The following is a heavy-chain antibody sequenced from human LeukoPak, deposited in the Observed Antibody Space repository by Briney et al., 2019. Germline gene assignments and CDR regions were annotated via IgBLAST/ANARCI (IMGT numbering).Heavy chain of an antibody. Sequence: GGSLRLSCAASGFTFRSYGMHWVRQAPGEGLEWVAVIRFDGTSQYYADSVKGRFTISRDNSKNTLSLQMNSLRAEDTAVYYCARGGYTYGFFDYWGQGTLVTVSS. V-gene: IGHV3-33*01. CDR2: IRFDGTSQ. CDR1: GFTFRSYG. CDR3: ARGGYTYGFFDY. J-gene: IGHJ4*02. D-gene: IGHD5-18*01.